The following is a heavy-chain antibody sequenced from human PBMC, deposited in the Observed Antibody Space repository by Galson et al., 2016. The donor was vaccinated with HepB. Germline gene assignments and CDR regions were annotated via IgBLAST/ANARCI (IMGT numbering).Heavy chain of an antibody. CDR1: GISFSQYG. CDR2: INKDGSKK. D-gene: IGHD1-20*01. J-gene: IGHJ4*02. Sequence: SLRLSRAASGISFSQYGMYWVRQAPGKGLEWVAAINKDGSKKYYGESVEGRFTISRDNSRNTLYLQMDSLRAEDAAMYYCARNNWICGEARCSAQDYWGQGTLVIVSS. V-gene: IGHV3-33*07. CDR3: ARNNWICGEARCSAQDY.